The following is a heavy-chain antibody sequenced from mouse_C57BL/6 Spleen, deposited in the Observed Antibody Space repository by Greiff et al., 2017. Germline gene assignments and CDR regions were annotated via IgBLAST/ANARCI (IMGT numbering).Heavy chain of an antibody. V-gene: IGHV1-19*01. Sequence: EVQLQQSGPVLVKPGASVKMSCKASGYTFTDYYMNWVKQSHGKSLEWIGVINPYNGGTSYNQKFKGKATLTVDKSSSTAYMELNSLTSEDSAVYYCARGAITTVVATGAYWGQGTLVTVSA. CDR2: INPYNGGT. CDR3: ARGAITTVVATGAY. D-gene: IGHD1-1*01. J-gene: IGHJ3*01. CDR1: GYTFTDYY.